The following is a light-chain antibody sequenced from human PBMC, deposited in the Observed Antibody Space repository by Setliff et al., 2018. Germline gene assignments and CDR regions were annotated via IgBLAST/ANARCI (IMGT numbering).Light chain of an antibody. V-gene: IGLV1-51*01. J-gene: IGLJ2*01. CDR2: DNN. CDR1: SSNIGSSY. CDR3: ATWDFSLRGVV. Sequence: QSVLTQPPSVSAAPRQKVTISCSGSSSNIGSSYVSWYQQVPGTAPKLLIYDNNKRPSGIPDRFSGSKSGASGTLGITGLQTEDEAEYYCATWDFSLRGVVFGGGTQLTVL.